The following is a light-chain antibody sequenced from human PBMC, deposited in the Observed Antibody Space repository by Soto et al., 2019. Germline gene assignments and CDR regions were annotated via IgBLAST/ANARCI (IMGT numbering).Light chain of an antibody. CDR1: QDSLSW. CDR3: QPANTFPIT. V-gene: IGKV1-12*01. J-gene: IGKJ3*01. Sequence: DIQMTQSPSSVSASVGDTVTITCRASQDSLSWLAWYQQKPGEAPRLLIYASSNLQSGVPSRFSGSRSGTDFTLTISSLQHEDFATYYCQPANTFPITFGPGTRLDIK. CDR2: ASS.